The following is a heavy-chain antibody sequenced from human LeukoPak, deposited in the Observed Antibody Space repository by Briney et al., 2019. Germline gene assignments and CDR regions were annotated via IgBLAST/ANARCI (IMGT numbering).Heavy chain of an antibody. CDR2: IRYDGSNK. J-gene: IGHJ6*03. Sequence: PGGSLRLSCAASGFTFSSYGMHWVRQAPGKGLEWVAFIRYDGSNKYYADSVKGRFTISRDNSKNTLYLQMNSLRAEDTAVYYCAKDSLHVYYYYMDVWGKGTTVTVSS. CDR1: GFTFSSYG. CDR3: AKDSLHVYYYYMDV. V-gene: IGHV3-30*02. D-gene: IGHD3-16*01.